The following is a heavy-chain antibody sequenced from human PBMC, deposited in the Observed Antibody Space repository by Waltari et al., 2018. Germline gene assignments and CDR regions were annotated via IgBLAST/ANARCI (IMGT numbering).Heavy chain of an antibody. CDR3: ARAYD. Sequence: EVQLVESGGGLVQPGGSLRLSWAPSRFSLSTNWMSWGRQATGKGPEWVASIKEDGSEKYYVDSVKGRFTISRDNAKNSLYLQMNSLRAEDTAVYYCARAYDWGQGTLVTVSS. CDR2: IKEDGSEK. V-gene: IGHV3-7*01. CDR1: RFSLSTNW. J-gene: IGHJ4*02. D-gene: IGHD2-8*01.